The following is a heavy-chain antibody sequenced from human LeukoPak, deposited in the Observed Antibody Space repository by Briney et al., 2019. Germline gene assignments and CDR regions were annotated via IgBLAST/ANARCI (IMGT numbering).Heavy chain of an antibody. V-gene: IGHV4-61*02. J-gene: IGHJ4*02. CDR1: GDSMRSGSFY. CDR3: ARELTYSNYGLYLD. CDR2: IYSTGAS. Sequence: KPSETLSLTCTVSGDSMRSGSFYWNWMRQPAGKGLEWIGRIYSTGASNYNPSLKSRVTMSADTSRNQFSLKLNSATAADTAVYYCARELTYSNYGLYLDWGQGALVIVSS. D-gene: IGHD4-11*01.